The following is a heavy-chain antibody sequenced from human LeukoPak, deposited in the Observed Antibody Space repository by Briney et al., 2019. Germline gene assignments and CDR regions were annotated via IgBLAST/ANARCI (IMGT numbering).Heavy chain of an antibody. CDR1: GYTFTNFG. V-gene: IGHV1-18*01. D-gene: IGHD6-19*01. J-gene: IGHJ4*02. Sequence: ASVNVSCKASGYTFTNFGISGGRQAPGQGLEWMGWISAYNGNTNYAQTLQGRVSMTTDTSTSTASMELRSLRSDDTAVYYCARDRGSGWYIYWGQGTLVTVSS. CDR2: ISAYNGNT. CDR3: ARDRGSGWYIY.